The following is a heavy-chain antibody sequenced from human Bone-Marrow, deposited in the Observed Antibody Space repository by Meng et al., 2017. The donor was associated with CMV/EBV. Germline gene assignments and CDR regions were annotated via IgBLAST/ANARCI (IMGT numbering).Heavy chain of an antibody. CDR2: ISGSGGST. Sequence: GESLKISCAASGFTFSSYAMSWVRQAPGKGLEWVSAISGSGGSTYYADSVKGRFTISRDNSKNSLYLQMNSLRAEDTAVYYCARDPRGRGGMDVWGQGTTVTVSS. CDR3: ARDPRGRGGMDV. V-gene: IGHV3-23*01. CDR1: GFTFSSYA. J-gene: IGHJ6*02. D-gene: IGHD3-16*01.